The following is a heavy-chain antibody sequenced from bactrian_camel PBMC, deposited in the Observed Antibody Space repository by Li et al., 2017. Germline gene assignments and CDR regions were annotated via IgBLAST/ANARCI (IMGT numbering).Heavy chain of an antibody. D-gene: IGHD1*01. CDR3: AASFQLPCLGSDERAYDY. CDR1: GSGGYRYCQYE. CDR2: INKKGDT. J-gene: IGHJ4*01. V-gene: IGHV3S53*01. Sequence: HVQLVESGGGSVQAGGSLRLSCAVSGSGGYRYCQYEMKWYRADQGKEREFISSINKKGDTNYAGSVKGRFTISQDDAHETTWLQMNSLQPEDTAVYFCAASFQLPCLGSDERAYDYWGQGTQVTVS.